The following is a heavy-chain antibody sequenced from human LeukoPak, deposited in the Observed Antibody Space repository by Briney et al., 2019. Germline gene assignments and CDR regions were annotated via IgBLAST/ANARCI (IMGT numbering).Heavy chain of an antibody. J-gene: IGHJ6*03. D-gene: IGHD4-17*01. CDR2: ISGSDGNT. CDR1: GFTFSSYA. Sequence: GGSLRLSCAASGFTFSSYAMSWVRQAPEKGLEWVSAISGSDGNTYYADPVKGRFTISRDNSKNTLYLQMNSLRAEDTAVYYCAKVGTSVTTYYYYYMDVWGKGTTVTVSS. CDR3: AKVGTSVTTYYYYYMDV. V-gene: IGHV3-23*01.